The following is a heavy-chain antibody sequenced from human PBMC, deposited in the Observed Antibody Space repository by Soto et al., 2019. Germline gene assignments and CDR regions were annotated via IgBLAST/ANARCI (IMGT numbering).Heavy chain of an antibody. J-gene: IGHJ5*02. CDR1: GYTFTSYY. Sequence: GASVKVSCKASGYTFTSYYMHWVRQAPGQGLEWMGIINPSGGSTSYAQKFQGRVTMTRDTSTSTVYMELSSLRSEDTAVYYCARDQTYYYDSSGSVEFDPWGQGTLVTVSS. V-gene: IGHV1-46*03. CDR3: ARDQTYYYDSSGSVEFDP. D-gene: IGHD3-22*01. CDR2: INPSGGST.